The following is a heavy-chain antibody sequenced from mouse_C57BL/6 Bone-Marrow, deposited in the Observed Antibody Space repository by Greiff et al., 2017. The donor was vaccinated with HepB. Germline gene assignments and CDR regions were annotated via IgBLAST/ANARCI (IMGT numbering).Heavy chain of an antibody. CDR1: GYSITSDY. CDR3: ARSGLIYDGYSWYFDV. V-gene: IGHV3-8*01. CDR2: ISYSGST. D-gene: IGHD2-3*01. J-gene: IGHJ1*03. Sequence: EVQRVESGPGLAKPSQTLSLTCSVTGYSITSDYWNWIRKFPGNKLEYMGYISYSGSTYYNPSLKSRISITRDTSKNQYYLQLNSVTTEDTATYYCARSGLIYDGYSWYFDVWGTGTTVTVSS.